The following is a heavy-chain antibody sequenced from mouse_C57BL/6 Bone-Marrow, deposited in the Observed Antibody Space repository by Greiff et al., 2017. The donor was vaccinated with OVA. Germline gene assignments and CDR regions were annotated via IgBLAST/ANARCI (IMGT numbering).Heavy chain of an antibody. D-gene: IGHD1-1*01. CDR3: ARPFYYYGSSPFDY. Sequence: VQLQQSGAELVMPGASVKLSCKASGYTFTSYWMHWVKQRPGQGLEWIGEIDPSDSYTNYNQKFKGKSTLTVDKSSSTAYMQLSSLTSEDSAVYYCARPFYYYGSSPFDYWGQGTTLTVSS. J-gene: IGHJ2*01. V-gene: IGHV1-69*01. CDR1: GYTFTSYW. CDR2: IDPSDSYT.